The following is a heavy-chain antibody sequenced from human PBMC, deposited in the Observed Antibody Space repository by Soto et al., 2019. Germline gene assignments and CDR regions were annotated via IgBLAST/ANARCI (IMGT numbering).Heavy chain of an antibody. V-gene: IGHV3-30-3*01. CDR2: ISYDGSNK. CDR1: GFTFSSYA. D-gene: IGHD2-15*01. CDR3: ARECSGGSCYPDAFDI. Sequence: PGGSLRLSCAASGFTFSSYAMHWVRQAPGKGLEWVAVISYDGSNKYYADSVKGRFTISRDNSKNTLYLQMNSLGAEDTAVYYCARECSGGSCYPDAFDIWGQGTMVTVSS. J-gene: IGHJ3*02.